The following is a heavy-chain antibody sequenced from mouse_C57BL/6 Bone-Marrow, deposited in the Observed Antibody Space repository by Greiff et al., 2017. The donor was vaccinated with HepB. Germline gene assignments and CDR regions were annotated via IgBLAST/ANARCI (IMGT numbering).Heavy chain of an antibody. CDR3: ARDDYDRGGAWFAY. CDR2: IDPSDSYT. J-gene: IGHJ3*01. D-gene: IGHD2-4*01. V-gene: IGHV1-69*01. Sequence: QVQLQQPGAELVMPGASVKLSCKASGYTFTSYWMHWVKQRPGQGLEWIGEIDPSDSYTNYNQKFKGKFTLTVDKSSSTAYMQLSSLTSEDSAVYYCARDDYDRGGAWFAYWGQGTLVTVSA. CDR1: GYTFTSYW.